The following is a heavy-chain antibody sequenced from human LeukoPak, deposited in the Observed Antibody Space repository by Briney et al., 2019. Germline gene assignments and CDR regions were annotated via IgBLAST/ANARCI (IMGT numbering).Heavy chain of an antibody. Sequence: PGGSLRLSCAASGFTFSFYGMHWVRQAPGKGLKWVAVIWSHGNEKYYADSVEGRFTVSRDNSKNTLYLQMNRLRDEDTAAYYCARWGISAAHDAFDMWGQGTMATVSS. V-gene: IGHV3-33*01. D-gene: IGHD6-13*01. CDR1: GFTFSFYG. CDR3: ARWGISAAHDAFDM. CDR2: IWSHGNEK. J-gene: IGHJ3*02.